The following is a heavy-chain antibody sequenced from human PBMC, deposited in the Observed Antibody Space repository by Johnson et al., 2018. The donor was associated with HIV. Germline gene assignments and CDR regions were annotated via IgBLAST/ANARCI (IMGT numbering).Heavy chain of an antibody. CDR2: ISYDGSNK. CDR1: GFTFSSYV. V-gene: IGHV3-30-3*01. D-gene: IGHD4-23*01. Sequence: QMLLVESGGGVVQPGGSLRLSCAASGFTFSSYVMHWVRQAPGKGLEGVAVISYDGSNKYYADSVKGRFTISRDNSKNTLYLQMNGLRTADTAVYYCAKDTGGNSGNDAFDIWGQGTLVTVSS. J-gene: IGHJ3*02. CDR3: AKDTGGNSGNDAFDI.